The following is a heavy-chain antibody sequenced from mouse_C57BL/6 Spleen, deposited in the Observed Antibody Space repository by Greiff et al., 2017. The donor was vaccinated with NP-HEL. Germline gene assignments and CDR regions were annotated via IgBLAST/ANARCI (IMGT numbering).Heavy chain of an antibody. CDR1: GYTFTGYW. CDR2: ILPGSGST. CDR3: ARWTSYYGSSYGYFDV. J-gene: IGHJ1*03. V-gene: IGHV1-9*01. D-gene: IGHD1-1*01. Sequence: QVQLQQSGAELMKPGASVKLSCKATGYTFTGYWIEWVKQRPGHGLEWIGEILPGSGSTNYNEKFKGKATFTADTSSNTAYMQLSSLTTEDSALYYCARWTSYYGSSYGYFDVWGTGTTVTVSS.